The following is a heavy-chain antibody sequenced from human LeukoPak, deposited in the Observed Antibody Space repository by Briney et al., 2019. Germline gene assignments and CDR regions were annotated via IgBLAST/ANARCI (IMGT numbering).Heavy chain of an antibody. J-gene: IGHJ5*02. CDR2: ISYDGSNK. V-gene: IGHV3-30*04. CDR3: AREKGLKLERRIIRWFDP. CDR1: GFTFSSYA. Sequence: GGSLRLSCAASGFTFSSYAMHWVRQAPGKGLEWVAVISYDGSNKYYADSVKGRFTISRDNSKNTLYLQMNSLRAEDTAVYYCAREKGLKLERRIIRWFDPWGQGTLVTVSS. D-gene: IGHD1-1*01.